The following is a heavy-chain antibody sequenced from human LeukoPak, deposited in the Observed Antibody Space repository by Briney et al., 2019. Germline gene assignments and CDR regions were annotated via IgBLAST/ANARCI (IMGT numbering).Heavy chain of an antibody. J-gene: IGHJ3*02. D-gene: IGHD5-18*01. CDR2: VYHTGST. CDR1: GYSISSGFY. V-gene: IGHV4-38-2*02. Sequence: SETLSLTCTVSGYSISSGFYWSWIRQPPGKGLEWIGSVYHTGSTYYNPSLKSRVTISLDTSKNQFSLNLRSVTAADTAVYYCAREDGTAMDNAFDIWSQGTMVTVSS. CDR3: AREDGTAMDNAFDI.